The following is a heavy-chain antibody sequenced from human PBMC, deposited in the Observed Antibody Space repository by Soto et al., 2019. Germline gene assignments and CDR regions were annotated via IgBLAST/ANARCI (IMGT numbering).Heavy chain of an antibody. D-gene: IGHD3-10*01. J-gene: IGHJ4*02. V-gene: IGHV3-30-3*01. Sequence: QVQLVESGGGVVQPGRSLRLSCAASGFTFSNYIMHWVRQAPGKGLEWVAIILHDGNNKYYADSVTGRFTMSRDNSKNTLYLQMNSLRTEDTAIYYCARDDEGGSYCDLGYWGQGTLVTVSS. CDR1: GFTFSNYI. CDR3: ARDDEGGSYCDLGY. CDR2: ILHDGNNK.